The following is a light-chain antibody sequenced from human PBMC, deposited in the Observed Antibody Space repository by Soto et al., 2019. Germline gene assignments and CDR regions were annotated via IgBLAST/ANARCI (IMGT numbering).Light chain of an antibody. CDR3: CSYAGSSTHVV. V-gene: IGLV2-23*01. CDR1: SRDVGSYNL. CDR2: EGS. J-gene: IGLJ2*01. Sequence: QSALTQPASVSGSPGQSITISCTGTSRDVGSYNLVSWYQQHPGKAPKLMIYEGSERPSGVSNRFSGSKSGNTASLTISGLQAEDEADYYCCSYAGSSTHVVFGGGTKLTVL.